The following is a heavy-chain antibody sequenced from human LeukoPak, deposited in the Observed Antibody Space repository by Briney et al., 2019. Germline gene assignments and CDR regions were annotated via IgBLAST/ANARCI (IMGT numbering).Heavy chain of an antibody. CDR1: GYTFTSYG. Sequence: ASVKVSCKASGYTFTSYGVTWVRQAPGQGLEWMGWINPNSGGTNYAQKFQGRVTMTRDTSISTAYMELSRLRSDDTAVYYCARTGYGFDYFDYWGQGTLVTVSS. D-gene: IGHD5-18*01. CDR2: INPNSGGT. V-gene: IGHV1-2*02. J-gene: IGHJ4*02. CDR3: ARTGYGFDYFDY.